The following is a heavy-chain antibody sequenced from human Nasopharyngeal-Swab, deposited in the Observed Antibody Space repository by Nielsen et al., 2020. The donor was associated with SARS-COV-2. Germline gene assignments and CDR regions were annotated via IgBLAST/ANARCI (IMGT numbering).Heavy chain of an antibody. D-gene: IGHD3-10*01. J-gene: IGHJ4*02. Sequence: GGSLRLSCAASGFTFSSYAMHWVRQAPGKGLEWVAVISYDGSNKYYADSVKGRFTISRDNAKNSLYLQMNSLRAEDTAVYYCARDPFSGYWGQGTLVTVSS. CDR2: ISYDGSNK. CDR3: ARDPFSGY. V-gene: IGHV3-30*04. CDR1: GFTFSSYA.